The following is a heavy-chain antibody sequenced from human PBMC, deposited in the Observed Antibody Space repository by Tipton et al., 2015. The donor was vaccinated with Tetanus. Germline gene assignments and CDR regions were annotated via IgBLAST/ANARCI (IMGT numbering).Heavy chain of an antibody. V-gene: IGHV3-30*18. CDR1: GFTFGSYG. D-gene: IGHD3-22*01. Sequence: SLRLSCAASGFTFGSYGMHWVRQAPGKGLEWVAVISYDGSNKYYADSVKGRFTISRDNSKNTLYLQMNSLRAEDTAVYYCAKDPEDGYDSSGSYFDYWGQGTLVTVSS. CDR2: ISYDGSNK. CDR3: AKDPEDGYDSSGSYFDY. J-gene: IGHJ4*02.